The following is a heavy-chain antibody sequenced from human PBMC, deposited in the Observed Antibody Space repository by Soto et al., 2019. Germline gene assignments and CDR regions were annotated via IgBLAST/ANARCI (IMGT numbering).Heavy chain of an antibody. V-gene: IGHV4-59*01. CDR2: IYYSGST. Sequence: SETLSLTCTVSGGSISSYYWSWIRQPPGKGLEWIGYIYYSGSTNYNPSLKSRVTISVDTSKNQFSLKLSPVTAADPAVYYCARAFCSSTSCYWFAPWGQGTRATVPQ. CDR3: ARAFCSSTSCYWFAP. J-gene: IGHJ5*02. CDR1: GGSISSYY. D-gene: IGHD2-2*01.